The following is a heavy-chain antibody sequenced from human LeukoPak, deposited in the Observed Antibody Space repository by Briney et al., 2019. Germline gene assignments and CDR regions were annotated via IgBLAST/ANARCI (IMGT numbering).Heavy chain of an antibody. CDR2: INPSGGST. D-gene: IGHD2/OR15-2a*01. CDR3: ARDWGYMPTLYYFDY. J-gene: IGHJ4*02. V-gene: IGHV1-46*01. Sequence: GASVKVSCKASGYTFTSYYMHWVRQAPGQGLEWMGLINPSGGSTDYAQKFQGRVTMTRDTSTSSFYMELSSLRSEDTAVYYCARDWGYMPTLYYFDYWGQGTLVTVSS. CDR1: GYTFTSYY.